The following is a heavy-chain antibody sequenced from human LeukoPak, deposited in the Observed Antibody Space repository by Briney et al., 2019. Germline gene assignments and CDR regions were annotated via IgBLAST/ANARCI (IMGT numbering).Heavy chain of an antibody. CDR1: GFTFSSYS. CDR3: ARGRRNTAMVYFFDY. CDR2: ISYDAVHK. V-gene: IGHV3-30-3*01. Sequence: PGGSLRLSCAASGFTFSSYSMHWVRQAPGKGLELVAVISYDAVHKYYADSVKGRFTISRDNSKDTLYLQINSLRAEDTAVYFCARGRRNTAMVYFFDYWGQGTLVTVSS. J-gene: IGHJ4*02. D-gene: IGHD5-18*01.